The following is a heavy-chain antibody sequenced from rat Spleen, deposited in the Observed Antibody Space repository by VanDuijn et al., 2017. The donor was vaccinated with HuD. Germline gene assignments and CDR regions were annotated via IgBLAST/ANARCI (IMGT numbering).Heavy chain of an antibody. CDR2: INNAGST. V-gene: IGHV3-3*01. J-gene: IGHJ4*01. CDR1: GHSITSGYG. D-gene: IGHD1-3*01. CDR3: AKTTVAYYYVMDA. Sequence: EVQLQESGPGLVKPSQSLSLTCSVTGHSITSGYGWNWIRKFPGNKLEWTGDINNAGSTNYNPSLKSRISITRDTSKNQFFLQVNSVITEDTATYYCAKTTVAYYYVMDAWGQGASVTVSS.